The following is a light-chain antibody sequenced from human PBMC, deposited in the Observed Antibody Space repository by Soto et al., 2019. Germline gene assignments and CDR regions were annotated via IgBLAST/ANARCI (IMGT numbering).Light chain of an antibody. J-gene: IGLJ1*01. CDR1: SSDVGGYNY. Sequence: QSVLTQPASVSGSPGQSITFSCTRTSSDVGGYNYVSWYQQHPGKAPKLMIYDVSNRPSGVSNRFSGSKSGNTASLTISGLQAEDEADYYCSSYTSSSPYVFGTGTKVTVL. CDR3: SSYTSSSPYV. V-gene: IGLV2-14*01. CDR2: DVS.